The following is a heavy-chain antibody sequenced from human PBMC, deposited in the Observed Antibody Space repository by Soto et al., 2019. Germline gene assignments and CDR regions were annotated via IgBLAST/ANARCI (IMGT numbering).Heavy chain of an antibody. CDR2: INHSGST. CDR3: ARGPSRGSGRGYYFDY. D-gene: IGHD2-15*01. CDR1: GGSFSGYY. J-gene: IGHJ4*02. Sequence: SETLSLTCAVYGGSFSGYYWSWIRQPPGKGLEWIGEINHSGSTNYNPSLKSRVTISVDTSKNQFSLKLSPVTAADTAVYYCARGPSRGSGRGYYFDYWGQGTLVTVSS. V-gene: IGHV4-34*01.